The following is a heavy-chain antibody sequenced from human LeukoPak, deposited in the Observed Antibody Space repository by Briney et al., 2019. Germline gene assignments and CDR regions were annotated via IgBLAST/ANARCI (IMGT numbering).Heavy chain of an antibody. Sequence: QSGGSLRLSCAASGFTFSSYAMSWVRQAPGKGLEWVSAISGSGGSTYYADSVKGRFTISRDNSKNTLYLQMNSLRAEDTAVYYCANGGGYGGNVYYFDYWGQGTLVTVSS. J-gene: IGHJ4*02. CDR2: ISGSGGST. D-gene: IGHD4-23*01. V-gene: IGHV3-23*01. CDR3: ANGGGYGGNVYYFDY. CDR1: GFTFSSYA.